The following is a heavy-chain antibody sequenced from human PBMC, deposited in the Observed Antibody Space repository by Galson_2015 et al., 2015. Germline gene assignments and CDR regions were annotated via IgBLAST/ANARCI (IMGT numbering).Heavy chain of an antibody. CDR2: INSDGSST. V-gene: IGHV3-74*01. J-gene: IGHJ3*02. Sequence: SLRLSCAASGFTFSSYWMHWVRQAPGKGLVWVSRINSDGSSTSYADSVKGRFTISRDNAKNTLYLQMNSLRAEDTAVYYCARGGQVAGDAFDIWGQGTMVTVSS. CDR1: GFTFSSYW. CDR3: ARGGQVAGDAFDI. D-gene: IGHD6-19*01.